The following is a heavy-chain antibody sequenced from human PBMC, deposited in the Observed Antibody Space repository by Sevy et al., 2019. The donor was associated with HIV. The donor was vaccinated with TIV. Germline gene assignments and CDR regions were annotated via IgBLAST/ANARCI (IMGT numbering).Heavy chain of an antibody. Sequence: SETLSLTCTVSGVSVSSGSYYWSWIRQPPGKGLEWIGYIYYSGSTNYNPSLKSRVTISVDTSKNQFSLKLSSVTAADTAVYYCARADGYYDSSGRELAFDIWGQGTMVTVSS. D-gene: IGHD3-22*01. J-gene: IGHJ3*02. V-gene: IGHV4-61*01. CDR1: GVSVSSGSYY. CDR2: IYYSGST. CDR3: ARADGYYDSSGRELAFDI.